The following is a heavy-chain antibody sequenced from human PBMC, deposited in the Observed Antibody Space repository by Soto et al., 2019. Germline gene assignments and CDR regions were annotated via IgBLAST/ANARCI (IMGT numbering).Heavy chain of an antibody. D-gene: IGHD1-1*01. Sequence: SVKVSFKASGGSFSTYAINWVRQAPGQGLEWMGGIIPMFQSTNYPQRFRDRVTITADESTNTAFMELTSLRSGDTALYYCARQPTSTTIYNYYYGMDVWGQGTTVTVSS. CDR2: IIPMFQST. J-gene: IGHJ6*02. CDR1: GGSFSTYA. V-gene: IGHV1-69*13. CDR3: ARQPTSTTIYNYYYGMDV.